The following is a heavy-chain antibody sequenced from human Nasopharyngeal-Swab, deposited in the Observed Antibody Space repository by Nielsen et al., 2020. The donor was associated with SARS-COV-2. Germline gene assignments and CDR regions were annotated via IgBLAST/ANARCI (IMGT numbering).Heavy chain of an antibody. D-gene: IGHD2-2*01. V-gene: IGHV3-33*01. J-gene: IGHJ4*02. CDR3: ARDEMGDLIGYCSSTSCYPDY. CDR1: GFTFSSYG. Sequence: GESLKISCAASGFTFSSYGMHWVRQAPGKGPEWVAVIWYDGSNKYYADSVKGRFTISRDNSKNTLYLQMNSLRAEDTAVYYCARDEMGDLIGYCSSTSCYPDYWGQGTLVSVSS. CDR2: IWYDGSNK.